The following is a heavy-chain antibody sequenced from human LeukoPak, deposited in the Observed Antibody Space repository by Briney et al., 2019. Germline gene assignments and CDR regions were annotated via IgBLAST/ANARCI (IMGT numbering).Heavy chain of an antibody. CDR3: AREDYYDSSGYYLSAFDI. Sequence: SETLSLTCTVSGGSISSSSYYWGWIRQPPGKGLEWIGSIYYSGSTYYNPSLKSRVTISVDTSKNQFSLKLSSVTAADTAVYYCAREDYYDSSGYYLSAFDIWGQGTMVTVSS. CDR2: IYYSGST. CDR1: GGSISSSSYY. V-gene: IGHV4-39*07. D-gene: IGHD3-22*01. J-gene: IGHJ3*02.